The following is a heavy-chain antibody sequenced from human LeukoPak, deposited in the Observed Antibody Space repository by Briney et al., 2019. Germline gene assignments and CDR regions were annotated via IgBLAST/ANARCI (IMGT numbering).Heavy chain of an antibody. J-gene: IGHJ6*02. CDR1: GGTFSSYA. Sequence: SVKVSCKASGGTFSSYAISWVRQAPGQGLEWMGGIIPIFGTANYAQKFQGRVTITADESTSTAYMELSSLRSEDTAVYYCARVYGGYLMNYYYYGMDVWGQGTTVTVSS. CDR3: ARVYGGYLMNYYYYGMDV. CDR2: IIPIFGTA. V-gene: IGHV1-69*13. D-gene: IGHD4-23*01.